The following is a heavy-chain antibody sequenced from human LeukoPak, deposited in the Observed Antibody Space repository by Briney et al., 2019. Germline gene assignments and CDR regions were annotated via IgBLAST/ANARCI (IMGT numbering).Heavy chain of an antibody. CDR1: GYTFASYG. J-gene: IGHJ4*02. D-gene: IGHD5-18*01. V-gene: IGHV1-18*04. Sequence: ASVKLSCKASGYTFASYGISWVRQVPGQGLEWMGWISAYNGNTNYAQKLQGRVTMTTDTSTSTAYMELRSLRSDDTAVYYCARVEIQLWPKDFDYWGQGTLVTVSS. CDR2: ISAYNGNT. CDR3: ARVEIQLWPKDFDY.